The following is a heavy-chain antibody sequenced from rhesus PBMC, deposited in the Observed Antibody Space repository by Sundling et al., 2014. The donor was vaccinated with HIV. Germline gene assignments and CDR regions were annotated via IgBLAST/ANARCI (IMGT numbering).Heavy chain of an antibody. D-gene: IGHD3-3*01. CDR2: IYGRSGST. V-gene: IGHV4-147*01. CDR1: GGSISSNY. Sequence: QVQLQESGPGLVKPSETLSLTCAVSGGSISSNYWSWIRQPPGKGLEWVGRIYGRSGSTRYNPSLTSRVTISTDTSTNKFSLKLSSVTAADTAVYYCARVDWPRFDYWGQGVLVTVSS. J-gene: IGHJ4*01. CDR3: ARVDWPRFDY.